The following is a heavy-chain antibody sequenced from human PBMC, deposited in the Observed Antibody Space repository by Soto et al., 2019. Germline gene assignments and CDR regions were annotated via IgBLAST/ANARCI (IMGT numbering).Heavy chain of an antibody. CDR3: ARDHGSSRPEGWFDP. V-gene: IGHV4-61*01. J-gene: IGHJ5*02. CDR2: IYYSGST. Sequence: SETLSLTCTVSGGSVSSGSYYWSWIRQPPGKGLEWIGYIYYSGSTNYNPSLKSRVTISVDTSKNQFSLKLSSVTAADTAVYYCARDHGSSRPEGWFDPWGQGTLVTSPQ. D-gene: IGHD6-6*01. CDR1: GGSVSSGSYY.